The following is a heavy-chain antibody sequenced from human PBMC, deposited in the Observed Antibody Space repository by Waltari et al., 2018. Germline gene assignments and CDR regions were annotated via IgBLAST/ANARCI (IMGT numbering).Heavy chain of an antibody. V-gene: IGHV4-38-2*01. D-gene: IGHD3-10*01. CDR3: ARNNRGAGAFDF. CDR2: IFHNGLS. Sequence: QVHLQESGPGLVKPSATLSLTCAVSHYSLSRGFYWAWIRQPPGGGLGWIGRIFHNGLSYYNPSLRSRVIMSVDTSKNQLSLRLNSVTATDAAVYSCARNNRGAGAFDFWGQGILVTVSS. CDR1: HYSLSRGFY. J-gene: IGHJ4*02.